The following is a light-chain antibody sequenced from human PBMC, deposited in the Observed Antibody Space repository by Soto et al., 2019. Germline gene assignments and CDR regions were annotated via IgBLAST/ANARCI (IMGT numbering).Light chain of an antibody. Sequence: EIVLTQSPATLSVSPGARAPLSCRASQSVSIDLAWYQQTPGQAPRLLIYGASTRATGIPDRFSGGGSGTDFTLTISRLEPEDFAVYYCQQFSSYPLTFGGGTKVDIK. CDR1: QSVSID. CDR3: QQFSSYPLT. CDR2: GAS. J-gene: IGKJ4*01. V-gene: IGKV3-20*01.